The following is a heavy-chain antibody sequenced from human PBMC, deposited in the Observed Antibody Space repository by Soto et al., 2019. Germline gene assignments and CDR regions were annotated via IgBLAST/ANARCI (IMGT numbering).Heavy chain of an antibody. J-gene: IGHJ5*02. D-gene: IGHD5-18*01. Sequence: SETLSLTCTVSGGSITNYYWSWIRQPPGKGLEWIGNIYYSGSTNYNPSLKTRVTISVDTSKNQFSLKLSSVTAADTAVYYCAREDRAHDLPFDHWGQGILVTVSS. CDR1: GGSITNYY. V-gene: IGHV4-59*01. CDR2: IYYSGST. CDR3: AREDRAHDLPFDH.